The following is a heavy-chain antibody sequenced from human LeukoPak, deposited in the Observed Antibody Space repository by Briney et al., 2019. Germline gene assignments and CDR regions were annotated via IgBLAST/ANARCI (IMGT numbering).Heavy chain of an antibody. V-gene: IGHV3-23*01. J-gene: IGHJ4*02. Sequence: HPGGSLRLSCSASGFAFSSWARSWVRQAAGKVLEWVSAISGSGGSTYYADSVKGRFTISRDNSKNTLYLQMNSLRAEDTAVSYCAKGDANYYGSGSYGYWGQGTLVTVSS. D-gene: IGHD3-10*01. CDR2: ISGSGGST. CDR1: GFAFSSWA. CDR3: AKGDANYYGSGSYGY.